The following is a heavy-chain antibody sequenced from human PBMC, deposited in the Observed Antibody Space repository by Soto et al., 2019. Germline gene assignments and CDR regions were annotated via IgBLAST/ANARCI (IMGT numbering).Heavy chain of an antibody. CDR3: AARGYDYYYYYGMDV. V-gene: IGHV1-69*13. CDR1: GGTFSSYA. CDR2: IIPIFGTA. D-gene: IGHD5-12*01. Sequence: GASVKVSCKASGGTFSSYAISWVRQAPGQGLEWMGGIIPIFGTANYAQKFQGRVTITADESTSTAYMELSSLRSEDTAVYYCAARGYDYYYYYGMDVWGQGTTVTVYS. J-gene: IGHJ6*02.